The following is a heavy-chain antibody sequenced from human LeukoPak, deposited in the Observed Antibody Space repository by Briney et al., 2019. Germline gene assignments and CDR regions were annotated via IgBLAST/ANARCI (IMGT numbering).Heavy chain of an antibody. J-gene: IGHJ4*02. CDR3: ARWYSSGWAFDY. CDR1: GXXXXXXY. CDR2: IHYSGST. D-gene: IGHD6-19*01. Sequence: PSETLSLTCTVXGXXXXXXYXXXXXXPXXXXLXXIGYIHYSGSTKYNPPLKSRVTISVDTSKNQFSLKLSSVTAADTAVYYCARWYSSGWAFDYWGQGTLVTVSS. V-gene: IGHV4-59*08.